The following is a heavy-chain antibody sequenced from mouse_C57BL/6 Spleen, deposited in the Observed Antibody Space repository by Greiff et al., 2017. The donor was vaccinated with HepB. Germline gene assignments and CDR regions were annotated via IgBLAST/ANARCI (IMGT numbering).Heavy chain of an antibody. V-gene: IGHV5-4*01. Sequence: EVMLVESGGGLVKPGGSLKLSCAASGFTFSSYAMSWVRQTPEKRLEWVATISDGGSYTYYPDNVKGRFTISRDNAKNNLYLQMSHLKSEDTAMYYCARDRGPITTVAYYFDDWGQGTTLTVAS. CDR2: ISDGGSYT. D-gene: IGHD1-1*01. CDR3: ARDRGPITTVAYYFDD. CDR1: GFTFSSYA. J-gene: IGHJ2*01.